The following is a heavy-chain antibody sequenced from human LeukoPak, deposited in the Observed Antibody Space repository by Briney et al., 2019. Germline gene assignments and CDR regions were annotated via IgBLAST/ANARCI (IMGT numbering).Heavy chain of an antibody. CDR3: ARDMRPEVPASSGYYYGMDV. Sequence: GGSLRLSCAASGFSFSSFSMSWVRQAPGKGLEWVADIKQDGSEKYFLDSVKGRFTISRDHANNSLYLQMNSLRVEDTAVYYCARDMRPEVPASSGYYYGMDVWGQGTTVTVSS. D-gene: IGHD1-14*01. J-gene: IGHJ6*01. V-gene: IGHV3-7*01. CDR1: GFSFSSFS. CDR2: IKQDGSEK.